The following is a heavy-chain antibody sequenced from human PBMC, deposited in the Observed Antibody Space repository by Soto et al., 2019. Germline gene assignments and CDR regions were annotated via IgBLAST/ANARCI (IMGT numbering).Heavy chain of an antibody. CDR3: AKGLLRPGRAYGRDV. CDR2: ISYDGSNK. J-gene: IGHJ6*02. Sequence: QVQLVESGGGVVQPGRSLRLSCAASGFTFSSYGMHWVRQAPGKGLEWVAVISYDGSNKYYADSVKGRFTISRDASKNSLSLHMTRLRAQDTAVSYCAKGLLRPGRAYGRDVWGQGTTVTFSS. CDR1: GFTFSSYG. V-gene: IGHV3-30*18.